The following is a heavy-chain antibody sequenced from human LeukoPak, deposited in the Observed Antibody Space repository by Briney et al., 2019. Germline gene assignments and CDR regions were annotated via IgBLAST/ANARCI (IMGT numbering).Heavy chain of an antibody. V-gene: IGHV3-23*01. CDR3: AREQSGSRGWYTVDY. Sequence: GGSLRLSCAASGFTFSTYAITWVRQGPGKGLEWVSAIRPDGDRTYYANSVRGRFTISRDNSKDTVYLQINGLRVEDTAVYYCAREQSGSRGWYTVDYWGQGTMVTVSS. D-gene: IGHD6-19*01. CDR2: IRPDGDRT. CDR1: GFTFSTYA. J-gene: IGHJ4*02.